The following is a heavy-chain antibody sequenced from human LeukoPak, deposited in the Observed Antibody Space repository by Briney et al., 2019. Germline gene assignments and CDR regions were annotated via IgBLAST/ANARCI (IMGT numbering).Heavy chain of an antibody. V-gene: IGHV4-34*01. J-gene: IGHJ3*02. CDR3: ARDLSYYYDSSGRYNVVDI. CDR2: ISHSGSA. CDR1: GGSFSGYY. D-gene: IGHD3-22*01. Sequence: SETLSLTCAVYGGSFSGYYWSWIRQPPGKGLEWIGEISHSGSANYNPSLKSRVTISVDTSKNQFSLKLSSVTAADTAIYYCARDLSYYYDSSGRYNVVDIWGQGTMVTVSS.